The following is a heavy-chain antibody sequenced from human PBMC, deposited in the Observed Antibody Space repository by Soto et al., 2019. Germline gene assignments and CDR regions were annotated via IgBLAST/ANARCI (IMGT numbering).Heavy chain of an antibody. CDR1: GFPFNTYA. CDR3: AKGGYIYGLDP. Sequence: PGGSLRLSCAASGFPFNTYAMSWVRQAPGKGPEWVSAISESGDKAFYADSVQGRFTISRDNSYNILYLQMNSLRAEDTALYFCAKGGYIYGLDPWGEGTLVPVSS. D-gene: IGHD5-18*01. J-gene: IGHJ5*02. V-gene: IGHV3-23*01. CDR2: ISESGDKA.